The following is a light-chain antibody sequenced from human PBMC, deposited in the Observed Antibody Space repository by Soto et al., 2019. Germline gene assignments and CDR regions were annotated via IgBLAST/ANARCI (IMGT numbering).Light chain of an antibody. CDR1: SSNIGAGYD. Sequence: QLVLTQPPSVSVAPGQRVTVSCTGSSSNIGAGYDVNWYQQLPGTAPKLLISLTNHRPSGVPDRFSGSKSGTSASLAITGLQAEDEADYYCQSYDLSLRGYVLGTGTKLTVL. V-gene: IGLV1-40*01. CDR3: QSYDLSLRGYV. CDR2: LTN. J-gene: IGLJ1*01.